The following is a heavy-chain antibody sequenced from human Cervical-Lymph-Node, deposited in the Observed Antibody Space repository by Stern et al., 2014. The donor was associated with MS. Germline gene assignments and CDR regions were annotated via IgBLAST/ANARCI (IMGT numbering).Heavy chain of an antibody. CDR3: ARHPQFGDHYYGMDV. CDR1: GIIVSSNY. V-gene: IGHV3-66*02. CDR2: LYSGGTT. D-gene: IGHD3-10*01. J-gene: IGHJ6*02. Sequence: VQLVQSGGGLVHPGGSLRLSCEASGIIVSSNYMSWVRQAPGKGLEWVSILYSGGTTYYADSVKGRFSISRDSSRNTLYLQMNSLRVEDTAVYYCARHPQFGDHYYGMDVWGHGTTVTVSS.